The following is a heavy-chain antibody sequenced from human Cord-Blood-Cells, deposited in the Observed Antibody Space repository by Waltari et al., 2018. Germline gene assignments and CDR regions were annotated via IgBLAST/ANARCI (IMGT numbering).Heavy chain of an antibody. V-gene: IGHV1-69*01. CDR2: IIPIFGTA. CDR3: ARGSVYNWNYPFDY. CDR1: GGTFSSYA. Sequence: GGTFSSYAISWVRQAPGQGLEWMGGIIPIFGTANYAQKFQGRVTITADESTSTAYMELSSLRSEDTAVYYCARGSVYNWNYPFDYWGQGTLVTVSS. J-gene: IGHJ4*02. D-gene: IGHD1-7*01.